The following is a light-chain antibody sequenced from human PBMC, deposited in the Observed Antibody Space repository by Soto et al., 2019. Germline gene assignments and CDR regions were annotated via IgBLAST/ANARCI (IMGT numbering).Light chain of an antibody. CDR1: QSVSSNY. Sequence: EIVLTQSPGTLSLSPGERATLSCRASQSVSSNYLAWYQRKPGQAPRLLIYGASSRAIDIPNRFSGSGSGTDFTRTITRLEPEDFAVYYCQQYGSSPPTFGQGTKVE. CDR3: QQYGSSPPT. CDR2: GAS. V-gene: IGKV3-20*01. J-gene: IGKJ1*01.